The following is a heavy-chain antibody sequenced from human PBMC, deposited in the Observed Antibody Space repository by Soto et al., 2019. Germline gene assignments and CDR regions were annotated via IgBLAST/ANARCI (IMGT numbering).Heavy chain of an antibody. CDR2: ISSSSSYI. CDR1: GCTFINYA. CDR3: ARDRYSGSYVA. D-gene: IGHD1-26*01. Sequence: GGPLRLSCVVSGCTFINYAMGWVRQAPGKGLEWVSSISSSSSYIYYADSVKGRFTISRDNAKNSLYLQMDSLRAEDTAVYYCARDRYSGSYVAWGQGALVTLSS. V-gene: IGHV3-21*01. J-gene: IGHJ5*02.